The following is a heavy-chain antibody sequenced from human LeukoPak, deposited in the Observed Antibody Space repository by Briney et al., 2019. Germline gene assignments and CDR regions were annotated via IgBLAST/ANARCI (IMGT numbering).Heavy chain of an antibody. CDR2: VYTGGSP. CDR1: GASISSTY. D-gene: IGHD6-13*01. Sequence: SETLSLTCSVSGASISSTYWTWIRQPAGKTLEWIGRVYTGGSPNYNPSLKSRVTMSVDTSKNQFSLKLSSVTAADTAIYYCAREDWSSSWYVLDYWGQGTLVTVSS. V-gene: IGHV4-4*07. J-gene: IGHJ4*02. CDR3: AREDWSSSWYVLDY.